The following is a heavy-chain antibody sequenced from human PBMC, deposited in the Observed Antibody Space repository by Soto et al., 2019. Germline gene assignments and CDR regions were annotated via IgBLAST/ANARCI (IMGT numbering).Heavy chain of an antibody. CDR1: GFTFSSYA. Sequence: QVQLVESGGGGVQPGRSLRLSCAASGFTFSSYAMHWVRQAPGKGLEWVAVISYDGSNKYYADSVKGRFTISRDNSKNTLYLQMNSLRAEDTAVYYCARDLDTAMVNDYYGMDVWGQGTTVTVSS. CDR2: ISYDGSNK. CDR3: ARDLDTAMVNDYYGMDV. J-gene: IGHJ6*02. D-gene: IGHD5-18*01. V-gene: IGHV3-30-3*01.